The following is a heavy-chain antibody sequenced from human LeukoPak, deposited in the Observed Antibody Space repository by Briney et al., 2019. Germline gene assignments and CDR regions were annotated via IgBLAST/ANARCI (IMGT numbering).Heavy chain of an antibody. CDR3: ARYYCSSTSCYSRPNWFDH. V-gene: IGHV4-30-2*01. CDR2: IYHSGST. Sequence: SSQTLSLTCAVSGGSISSGGYSWSWIRQPPGKGLEWIGYIYHSGSTYYNPSLKSRVTISVDRSKNQFSLKLSSVTAADTAVYYCARYYCSSTSCYSRPNWFDHWGQGTLVTVSS. CDR1: GGSISSGGYS. D-gene: IGHD2-2*02. J-gene: IGHJ5*02.